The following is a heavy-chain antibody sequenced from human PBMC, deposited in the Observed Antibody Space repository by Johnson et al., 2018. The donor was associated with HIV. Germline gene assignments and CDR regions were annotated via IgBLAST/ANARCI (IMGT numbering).Heavy chain of an antibody. CDR3: ARVTLVLDI. V-gene: IGHV3-30*04. CDR1: GFTFSSYA. Sequence: QVQLVESGGVVVQPGGSLRLSCAASGFTFSSYAMHWVRQAPGKGLEWVAVISYDGSNKYYADSVKGLFTISRDNSKNTLYLQMNSLRAEDTAVYYCARVTLVLDIWGQGTMVTVSS. D-gene: IGHD4-23*01. J-gene: IGHJ3*02. CDR2: ISYDGSNK.